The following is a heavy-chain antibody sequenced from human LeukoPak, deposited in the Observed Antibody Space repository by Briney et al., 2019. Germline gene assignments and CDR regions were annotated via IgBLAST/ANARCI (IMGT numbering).Heavy chain of an antibody. CDR3: TRGPTGRWLYYGMDV. CDR1: GFTFGDHA. CDR2: IRSKGYGGTT. Sequence: TGGSLRLSCITSGFTFGDHAMSWVRQAPGKGLDWVGFIRSKGYGGTTEYAASVKGRFTISRDDSKSIAYLQMSSLKSEDTAVYYCTRGPTGRWLYYGMDVWGQGTTVIVSS. D-gene: IGHD5-24*01. J-gene: IGHJ6*02. V-gene: IGHV3-49*04.